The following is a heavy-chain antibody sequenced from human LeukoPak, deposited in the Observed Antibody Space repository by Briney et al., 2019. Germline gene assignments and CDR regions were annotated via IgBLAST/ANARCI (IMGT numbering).Heavy chain of an antibody. CDR1: GFTFSSYA. J-gene: IGHJ4*02. V-gene: IGHV3-23*01. CDR3: AKSYNGYESKPDY. Sequence: PGGSLRLSCAASGFTFSSYAMSWVRQAPGEGLEWVSAISGSGGSTYYADSVKGRFTISRDNSKNTLYLQMNSLRAEDTAVYYCAKSYNGYESKPDYWGQGTLVTVSS. CDR2: ISGSGGST. D-gene: IGHD5-12*01.